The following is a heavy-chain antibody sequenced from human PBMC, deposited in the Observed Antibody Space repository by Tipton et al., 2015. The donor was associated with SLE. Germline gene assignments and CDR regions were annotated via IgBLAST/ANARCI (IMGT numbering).Heavy chain of an antibody. V-gene: IGHV3-53*01. CDR2: IHFGGST. CDR3: AKAIEWELPADY. CDR1: GLTVSSNS. J-gene: IGHJ4*01. D-gene: IGHD1-26*01. Sequence: QLVQSGGGLVQSGGSLRLSCAASGLTVSSNSMSWVRQAPGKGLEWVSVIHFGGSTFYVASVKGRFTISRDNSKNTLYLQMNSLRAEDTAVYYCAKAIEWELPADYWGHGTLVTVSS.